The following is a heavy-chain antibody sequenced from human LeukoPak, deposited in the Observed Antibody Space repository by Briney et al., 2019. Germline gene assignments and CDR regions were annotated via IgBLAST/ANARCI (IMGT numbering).Heavy chain of an antibody. CDR1: GFTFSSHA. CDR2: ISDDGSNK. D-gene: IGHD2-15*01. J-gene: IGHJ4*02. Sequence: GGSLRLSCAVSGFTFSSHAMHWVRQAPGKGLEWVAVISDDGSNKYYADSVKGRFTVSRDNSLNTLSLQMNSLRAEDTAVYYCVRDRYCTGGSCYSDIFDYWGQGTLLTVSS. V-gene: IGHV3-30*04. CDR3: VRDRYCTGGSCYSDIFDY.